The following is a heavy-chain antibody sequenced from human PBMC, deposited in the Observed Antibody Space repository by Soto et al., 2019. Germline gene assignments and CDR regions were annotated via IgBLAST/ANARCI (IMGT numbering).Heavy chain of an antibody. J-gene: IGHJ4*02. CDR1: GFTFDDYA. D-gene: IGHD3-9*01. CDR3: AKAPYDILTGYYLDY. CDR2: ISWNSGSI. Sequence: SLKISCAASGFTFDDYAMHWVRQAPGKGLEWVSGISWNSGSIGYADSVKGRFTISRDNAKNSLYLQMNSLRAEDTALYYCAKAPYDILTGYYLDYWGQGTLVTVSS. V-gene: IGHV3-9*01.